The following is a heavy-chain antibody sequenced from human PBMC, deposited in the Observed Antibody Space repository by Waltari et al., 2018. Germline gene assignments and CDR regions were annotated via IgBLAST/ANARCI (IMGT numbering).Heavy chain of an antibody. CDR2: IYHSGST. J-gene: IGHJ6*02. V-gene: IGHV4-38-2*01. CDR1: GYSISSGYY. D-gene: IGHD3-10*01. Sequence: QVQLQESGPGLVKPSETLSLTCAVSGYSISSGYYWGWIRQPPGKGLEWIGSIYHSGSTDYNPSLKSRVTISVDTSKNQFSLKLSSVTAADTAVYYCARHEGAAVRYYYYYGMDVWGQGTTVTVSS. CDR3: ARHEGAAVRYYYYYGMDV.